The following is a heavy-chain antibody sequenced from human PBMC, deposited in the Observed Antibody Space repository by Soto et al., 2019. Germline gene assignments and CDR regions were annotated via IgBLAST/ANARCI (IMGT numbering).Heavy chain of an antibody. V-gene: IGHV4-34*01. CDR2: INHSGST. J-gene: IGHJ4*02. CDR3: ARGGYCSSTSCPLQVYFDY. CDR1: GGSFSGYY. D-gene: IGHD2-2*01. Sequence: SETLSLTCAVYGGSFSGYYWSWIRQPPGKGLEWIGEINHSGSTNYNPSLKRRVTISVDTANNQFSLKLSSVTAADTAVYYCARGGYCSSTSCPLQVYFDYWGQGTLVTVSS.